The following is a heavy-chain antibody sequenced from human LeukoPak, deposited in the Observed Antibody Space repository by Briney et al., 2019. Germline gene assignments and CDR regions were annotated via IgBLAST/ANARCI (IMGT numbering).Heavy chain of an antibody. V-gene: IGHV1-2*02. CDR2: INPNSGGT. CDR1: GYTFTGHY. CDR3: ARTVAGQGYWFDP. D-gene: IGHD6-19*01. J-gene: IGHJ5*02. Sequence: ALVKVSCKASGYTFTGHYMHWVRQAPGQGLEWMGWINPNSGGTNYAQKFQGRVTMTRDTSISTAYMELSRLRSDDTAVYYCARTVAGQGYWFDPWGQGTLVTVSS.